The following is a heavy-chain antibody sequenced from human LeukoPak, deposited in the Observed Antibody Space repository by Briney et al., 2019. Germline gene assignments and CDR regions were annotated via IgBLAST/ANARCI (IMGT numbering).Heavy chain of an antibody. CDR3: ARHDLGYCSGGSCPVYYFYYMDV. Sequence: GESLKISCKGSGYSFTSYWIGWVRQMPGKGLEWMGIIYPGDSDTRYSPSFQGQVTISVDKSISTAYLQWSGLKASDTAIYYCARHDLGYCSGGSCPVYYFYYMDVWGKGTTVTVSS. D-gene: IGHD2-15*01. CDR1: GYSFTSYW. J-gene: IGHJ6*03. CDR2: IYPGDSDT. V-gene: IGHV5-51*01.